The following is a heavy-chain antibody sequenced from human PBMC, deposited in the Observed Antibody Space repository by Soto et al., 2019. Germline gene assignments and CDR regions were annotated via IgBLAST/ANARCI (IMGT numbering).Heavy chain of an antibody. V-gene: IGHV4-4*07. CDR2: YDTSGRT. Sequence: QVQLQESGPVLVKPSETLVLTCTVSGGSISGYYWSWIRQSAGKGLEWIGRYDTSGRTNYNPSLQSRVTLSVDTSRNQFSLKVYSVTAADTAVYYCARETNWAISEFFDFWGQGTLVTVSS. CDR3: ARETNWAISEFFDF. D-gene: IGHD7-27*01. J-gene: IGHJ4*02. CDR1: GGSISGYY.